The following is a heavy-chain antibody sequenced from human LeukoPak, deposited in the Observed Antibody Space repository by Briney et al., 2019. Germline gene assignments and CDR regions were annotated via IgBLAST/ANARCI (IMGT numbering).Heavy chain of an antibody. Sequence: SETLSLTXTVSGGPISTSAFYWGWIRQPPGKGLEWIGSIYDSGNEFYNPSLKSRVTISADTSKNQFSLKLNSVTAADTAMYYCARQISDYYYYYMDVWGEGITVTVSS. CDR1: GGPISTSAFY. CDR2: IYDSGNE. CDR3: ARQISDYYYYYMDV. D-gene: IGHD2/OR15-2a*01. V-gene: IGHV4-39*01. J-gene: IGHJ6*03.